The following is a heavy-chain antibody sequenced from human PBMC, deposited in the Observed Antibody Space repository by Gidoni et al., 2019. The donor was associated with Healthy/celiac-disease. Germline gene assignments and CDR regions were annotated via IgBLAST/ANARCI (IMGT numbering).Heavy chain of an antibody. CDR2: INNSGST. CDR1: GGSFSGYY. J-gene: IGHJ4*02. D-gene: IGHD3-10*01. V-gene: IGHV4-34*01. CDR3: ARDYGSGSS. Sequence: QVQLQQWGAGLFKPSETLSLTCAVYGGSFSGYYWSWIRQPPGKGLEWIGEINNSGSTSYTPSLKGPVTISVYTCKSQFSLKLSSVTAAETAVYYCARDYGSGSSWGQGTLVTVSS.